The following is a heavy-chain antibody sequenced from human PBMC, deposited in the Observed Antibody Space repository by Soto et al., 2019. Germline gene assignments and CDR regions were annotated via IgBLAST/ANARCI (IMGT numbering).Heavy chain of an antibody. CDR2: IIPILGIA. Sequence: SVKVSCKASGGTFSSYTISWVRQAPGQGLEWMGRIIPILGIASYAQKFQGRVTMTSDTSTSIVYMELSSLRSEDTAVYYCAAEYYYDSSGLNWGQGTLVTVSS. J-gene: IGHJ4*02. CDR3: AAEYYYDSSGLN. V-gene: IGHV1-69*02. D-gene: IGHD3-22*01. CDR1: GGTFSSYT.